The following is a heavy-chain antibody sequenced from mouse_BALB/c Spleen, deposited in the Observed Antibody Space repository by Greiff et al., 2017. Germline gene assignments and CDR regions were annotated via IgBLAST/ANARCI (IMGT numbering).Heavy chain of an antibody. V-gene: IGHV2-9-2*01. CDR3: VRGEVYFPFDY. D-gene: IGHD1-1*01. CDR1: GFSLTGYC. CDR2: IWTGGGT. J-gene: IGHJ2*01. Sequence: VMLLESGPGLVAPSQTLSITCTVSGFSLTGYCVNWIRQPPGKGLEWLGVIWTGGGTNYNSAFMSRLSISKDNSKSQVFLKMNSLQTDDTAIYYCVRGEVYFPFDYWGQGTTLTVSS.